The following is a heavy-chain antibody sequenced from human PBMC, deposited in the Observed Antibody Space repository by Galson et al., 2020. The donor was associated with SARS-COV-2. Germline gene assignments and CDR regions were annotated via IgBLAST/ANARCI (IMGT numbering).Heavy chain of an antibody. CDR2: IRSSSGTI. Sequence: GGSLRLSCAASGFTFSSYTMNWVRQAPVKGLELVAYIRSSSGTIYYADSVKGRFTISRDNAKNSLYLQVNSLRVEDTAVYYCARERLEYWGQGTLVTVSS. CDR1: GFTFSSYT. J-gene: IGHJ4*02. V-gene: IGHV3-48*04. D-gene: IGHD1-1*01. CDR3: ARERLEY.